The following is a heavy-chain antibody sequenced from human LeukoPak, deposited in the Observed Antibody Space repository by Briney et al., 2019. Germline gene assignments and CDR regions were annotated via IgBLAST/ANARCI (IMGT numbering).Heavy chain of an antibody. CDR3: ARDPPHRFTMIEKDS. V-gene: IGHV3-7*01. D-gene: IGHD3-22*01. CDR2: INEDGRHK. CDR1: GFTFSTYA. J-gene: IGHJ4*02. Sequence: GGSLRLSCAASGFTFSTYAMSWVRQAPGKGLEWVANINEDGRHKNYLDSVKGRFTISRDNTKNSVYLQMNSLRAEDTAVYYCARDPPHRFTMIEKDSWGQGILVTVSS.